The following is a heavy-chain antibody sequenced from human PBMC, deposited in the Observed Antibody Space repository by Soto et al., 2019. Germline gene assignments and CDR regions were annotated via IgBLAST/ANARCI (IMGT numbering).Heavy chain of an antibody. V-gene: IGHV1-8*01. CDR2: MNPNSGNT. Sequence: QVQLVQSGAEVKKPGASVKVSCKASGYTFTNYNINWVRQATGQGLEWMGWMNPNSGNTGYAQKFQGRATMTRYTPISTAYMELSSMRSEDTAVYYCAREDYYGSGSYAYWGQGTLVTVSS. CDR3: AREDYYGSGSYAY. D-gene: IGHD3-10*01. J-gene: IGHJ4*02. CDR1: GYTFTNYN.